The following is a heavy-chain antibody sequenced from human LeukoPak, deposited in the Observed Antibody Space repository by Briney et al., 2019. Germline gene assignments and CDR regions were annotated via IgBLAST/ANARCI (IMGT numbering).Heavy chain of an antibody. J-gene: IGHJ3*02. CDR2: IYYSGTT. CDR3: ARWSFGSGSYGFDI. D-gene: IGHD3-10*01. CDR1: SGSISSYY. V-gene: IGHV4-59*08. Sequence: SVTLSLTCTFSSGSISSYYWNWVRQPPGKGLEWIGYIYYSGTTNYNPSLKSRVTMSVDTSKNQFSLRLNSVTAADTAVYYCARWSFGSGSYGFDIWGQGTMVTVSS.